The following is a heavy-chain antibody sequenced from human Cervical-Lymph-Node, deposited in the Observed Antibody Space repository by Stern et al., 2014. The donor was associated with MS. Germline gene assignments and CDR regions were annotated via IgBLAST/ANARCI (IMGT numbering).Heavy chain of an antibody. J-gene: IGHJ1*01. CDR3: ALVPGYYDTPSNEYFQH. CDR2: IYWDKDK. V-gene: IGHV2-5*02. Sequence: QITLKESGPTLVKPTQTLTLTCTFSGFSLSTSGVGVGRIRQPPGKALEWLALIYWDKDKRYSPSLKRRLTITKDTSQNQRVRPMTNMDPVDTATYYCALVPGYYDTPSNEYFQHWGQGTLVTVSS. D-gene: IGHD3-22*01. CDR1: GFSLSTSGVG.